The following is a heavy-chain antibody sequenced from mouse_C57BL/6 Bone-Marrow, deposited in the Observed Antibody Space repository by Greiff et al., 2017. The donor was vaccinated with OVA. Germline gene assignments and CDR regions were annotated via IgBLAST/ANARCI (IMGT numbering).Heavy chain of an antibody. CDR2: INPSTGGT. J-gene: IGHJ4*01. Sequence: EVMLVESGPELVKPGASVKISCKASGYSFTGYYMNWVKQSPEKSLEWIGEINPSTGGTTYNQKFKAKATLTVDKSSSTAYMQLKSLTSEDSAVYYCAKDYDRAMDYWGQGTSVTVSS. CDR1: GYSFTGYY. D-gene: IGHD2-4*01. V-gene: IGHV1-42*01. CDR3: AKDYDRAMDY.